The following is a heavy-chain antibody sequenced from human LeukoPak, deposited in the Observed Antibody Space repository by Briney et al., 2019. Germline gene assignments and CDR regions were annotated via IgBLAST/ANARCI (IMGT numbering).Heavy chain of an antibody. V-gene: IGHV3-9*01. Sequence: GGSLRLSCAASGFTFDDYAMHWVRQAPGKGLEWVSGITWNSDNIEYADSVKGRFTISRDNAKNSLYLQMSSLRAEDTAVYYCARAGEMATIDYWGQGTLVTVSS. CDR1: GFTFDDYA. J-gene: IGHJ4*02. CDR2: ITWNSDNI. D-gene: IGHD5-24*01. CDR3: ARAGEMATIDY.